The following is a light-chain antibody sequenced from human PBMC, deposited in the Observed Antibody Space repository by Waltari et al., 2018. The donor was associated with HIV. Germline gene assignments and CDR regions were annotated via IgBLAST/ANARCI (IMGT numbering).Light chain of an antibody. CDR3: QQHNAWPRT. CDR1: QSLSSD. V-gene: IGKV3-15*01. J-gene: IGKJ1*01. CDR2: DSS. Sequence: EIVMTQSPASLSVSPGERATLSCRASQSLSSDLAWYQHKPGQAPRLLIYDSSTRATGIPVRFSGSGSGTEFTLTISSLQSEDFATYYCQQHNAWPRTFGQGTKVEI.